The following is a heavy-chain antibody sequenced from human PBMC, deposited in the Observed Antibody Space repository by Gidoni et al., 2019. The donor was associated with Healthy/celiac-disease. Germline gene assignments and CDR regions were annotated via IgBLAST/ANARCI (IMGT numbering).Heavy chain of an antibody. Sequence: QVQLQESRPRLVTPSETLSLTCTVSGGSSGYNYWSWIRQPAGKGLGRIGRIYSSGSTNYNPALKSRVTMSVDTSKNQFSLKLRSVTAADTAVYYCSRDIKYYYDNSATGGFDLWGRGTLVTVSS. D-gene: IGHD3-22*01. V-gene: IGHV4-4*07. J-gene: IGHJ2*01. CDR1: GGSSGYNY. CDR2: IYSSGST. CDR3: SRDIKYYYDNSATGGFDL.